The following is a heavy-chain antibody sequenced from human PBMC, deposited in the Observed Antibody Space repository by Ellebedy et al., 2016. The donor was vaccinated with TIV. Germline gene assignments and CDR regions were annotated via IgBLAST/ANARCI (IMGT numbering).Heavy chain of an antibody. J-gene: IGHJ2*01. CDR1: GFTVSSNY. CDR2: IYSGGST. V-gene: IGHV3-53*04. CDR3: ARESMVRGVIYLPRYFDL. D-gene: IGHD3-10*01. Sequence: PGGSLRLSCAASGFTVSSNYMSWVRQAPGKGLEWVSVIYSGGSTYYADSVKGRLTISRHNSKNTLYLQMNSLRAEDTAVYYCARESMVRGVIYLPRYFDLWGRGTLVTVSS.